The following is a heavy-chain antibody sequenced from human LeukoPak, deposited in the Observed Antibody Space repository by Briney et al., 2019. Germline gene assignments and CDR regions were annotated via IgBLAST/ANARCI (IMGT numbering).Heavy chain of an antibody. CDR1: GGTFSSYA. Sequence: SVKVSCKASGGTFSSYAISWVRQAPGQGLEWMGGIIPIFGTANYAQKFQGRVTITADKSTSTAYMELSSLRSEDTAVYYCARSRGYSYGDSDYWGQGTLVTVSS. CDR3: ARSRGYSYGDSDY. D-gene: IGHD5-18*01. V-gene: IGHV1-69*06. J-gene: IGHJ4*02. CDR2: IIPIFGTA.